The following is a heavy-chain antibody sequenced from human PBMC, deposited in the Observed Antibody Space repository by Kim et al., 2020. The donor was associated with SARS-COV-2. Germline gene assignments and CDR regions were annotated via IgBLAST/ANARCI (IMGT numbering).Heavy chain of an antibody. CDR1: GFTFDDYA. Sequence: GGSLRLSCAASGFTFDDYAMHWVRQAPGKGLEWVSLISWDGGSTYYADSVKGRFTISRDNSKNSLYLQMNSLRAEDTALYYCAKDMELRYYGSGSYPPDYGMDVWGQGTTVTVSS. V-gene: IGHV3-43D*03. CDR2: ISWDGGST. D-gene: IGHD3-10*01. J-gene: IGHJ6*02. CDR3: AKDMELRYYGSGSYPPDYGMDV.